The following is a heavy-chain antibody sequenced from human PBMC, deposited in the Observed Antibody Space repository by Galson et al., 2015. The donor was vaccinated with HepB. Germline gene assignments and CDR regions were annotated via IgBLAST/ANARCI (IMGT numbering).Heavy chain of an antibody. CDR3: AKDSGFGGEHY. CDR2: IRGSGTGT. J-gene: IGHJ4*02. Sequence: SLRLSCAASGFAFGMYALNWVRQAPGKGLEWVSAIRGSGTGTYYADSVKGRFTISRDDSENTVFLQLNSLRAEDTAIYYCAKDSGFGGEHYWGQGILVTVSS. V-gene: IGHV3-23*01. D-gene: IGHD3-16*01. CDR1: GFAFGMYA.